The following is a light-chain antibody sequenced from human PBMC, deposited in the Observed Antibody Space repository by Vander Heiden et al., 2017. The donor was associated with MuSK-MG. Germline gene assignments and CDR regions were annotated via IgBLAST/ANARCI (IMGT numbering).Light chain of an antibody. V-gene: IGKV3-11*01. J-gene: IGKJ1*01. CDR1: QSVSSY. CDR3: QQRSNWPPWT. Sequence: EIVLTQSPATLSLSPGERATLSCRASQSVSSYLVWYQQKPGQAPRLLIYDASNRATGIPARFSGSGSGTDFTLTISSLEPEDFAVYYCQQRSNWPPWTFGQGTKVXI. CDR2: DAS.